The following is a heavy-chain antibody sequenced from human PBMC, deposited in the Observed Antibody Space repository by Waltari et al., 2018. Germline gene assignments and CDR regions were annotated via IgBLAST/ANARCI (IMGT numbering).Heavy chain of an antibody. V-gene: IGHV3-9*01. J-gene: IGHJ4*02. CDR1: GFTFDDYA. CDR3: AKDIEMGEWSSGWYDY. Sequence: EVQLVESGGGLVQPGRSLRLSCAASGFTFDDYAMHWVRQAPGKGLEWVSGISWKSGSIGYADSVKGRFTISRDNAKNSLYLQMNSLRAEDTALYYCAKDIEMGEWSSGWYDYWGQGTLVTVSS. D-gene: IGHD6-19*01. CDR2: ISWKSGSI.